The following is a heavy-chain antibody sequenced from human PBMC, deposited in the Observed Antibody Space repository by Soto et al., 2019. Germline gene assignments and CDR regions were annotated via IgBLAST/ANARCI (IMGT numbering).Heavy chain of an antibody. D-gene: IGHD3-10*01. V-gene: IGHV4-61*08. CDR2: IYYLGST. Sequence: SETLSLTCTVSGGSISSGDYYWSWIRQSPGKGLEWIGYIYYLGSTDYNPSLKSRVTISVDTSKRQFSLRLTSVTAADTAVYYCARDGYDGSGSPYPAYWGPGTQVTVSS. CDR3: ARDGYDGSGSPYPAY. CDR1: GGSISSGDYY. J-gene: IGHJ4*02.